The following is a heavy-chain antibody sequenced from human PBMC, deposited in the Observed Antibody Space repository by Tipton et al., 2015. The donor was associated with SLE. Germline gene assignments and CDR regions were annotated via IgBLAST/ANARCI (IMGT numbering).Heavy chain of an antibody. Sequence: GSLRLSCAASGFTVSSNYMSWVRQAPGKGLEWVSVIYSGGSTYYADSVKGRFTISRDNAKNSLYLQMNSLRAEDTAVYYCARVYYYDSSGFDYWSQGTLVTVSS. CDR2: IYSGGST. CDR1: GFTVSSNY. J-gene: IGHJ4*02. V-gene: IGHV3-53*01. CDR3: ARVYYYDSSGFDY. D-gene: IGHD3-22*01.